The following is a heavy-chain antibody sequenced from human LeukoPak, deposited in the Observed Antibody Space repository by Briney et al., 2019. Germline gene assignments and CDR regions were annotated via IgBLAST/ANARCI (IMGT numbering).Heavy chain of an antibody. CDR3: ARDQDDILTGYYKVRGDDAFDI. CDR2: SDPNSGGT. V-gene: IGHV1-2*02. Sequence: AVKVSCKAAGYTFTGYYRHLVRQAPAQGLEWVGWSDPNSGGTNYAQKFQGRVPMTRDTSISTASMELSRLRSDDTPVYYCARDQDDILTGYYKVRGDDAFDIWGQGTMVTVSS. D-gene: IGHD3-9*01. CDR1: GYTFTGYY. J-gene: IGHJ3*02.